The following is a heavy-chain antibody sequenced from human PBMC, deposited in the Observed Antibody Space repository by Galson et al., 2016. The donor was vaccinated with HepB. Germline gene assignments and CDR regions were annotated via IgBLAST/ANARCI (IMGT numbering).Heavy chain of an antibody. V-gene: IGHV4-61*10. J-gene: IGHJ4*02. CDR1: GGSVSSGTYY. D-gene: IGHD3-16*01. CDR3: ARGYSYAKPYFDY. Sequence: SETLSLTCTVSGGSVSSGTYYWNWIRQPAGKGLEWIGRIYTSGSTNYSPSLKSRVTISVDTSRNQFSLKLSSVTAADTAVYYCARGYSYAKPYFDYWGQGTLVTVSS. CDR2: IYTSGST.